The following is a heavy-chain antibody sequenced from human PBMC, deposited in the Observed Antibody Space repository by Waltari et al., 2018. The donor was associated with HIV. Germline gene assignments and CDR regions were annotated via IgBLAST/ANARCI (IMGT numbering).Heavy chain of an antibody. V-gene: IGHV4-34*01. D-gene: IGHD2-8*01. J-gene: IGHJ4*02. CDR2: INHAGIT. CDR1: GGSFSGNY. CDR3: ARRAPMAYFDY. Sequence: VQLNQWGAGLLKPSETLSLTCAVYGGSFSGNYWTWIRQPPGKGLEWIGEINHAGITNYNPSVKSRVTMSVDTSMNQFSLKLTSVTAADTALYYCARRAPMAYFDYWGQGSLVTVSS.